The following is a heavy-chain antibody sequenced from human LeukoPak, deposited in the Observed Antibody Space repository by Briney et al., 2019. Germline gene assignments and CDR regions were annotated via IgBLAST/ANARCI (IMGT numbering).Heavy chain of an antibody. CDR1: GGTFSSYG. CDR3: ARAMVRGVNDY. J-gene: IGHJ4*02. D-gene: IGHD3-10*01. V-gene: IGHV1-18*01. Sequence: ASVKVSCKASGGTFSSYGISWVRQAPGQGLEWMGWISAYNGNTNYAQKLQGRVTMTTDTSTSTAYMELRSLRSDDTAVYYCARAMVRGVNDYWGQGTLVTVSS. CDR2: ISAYNGNT.